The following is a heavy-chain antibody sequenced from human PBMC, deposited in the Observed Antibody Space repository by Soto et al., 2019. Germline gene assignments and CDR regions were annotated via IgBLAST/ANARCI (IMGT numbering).Heavy chain of an antibody. Sequence: ASVKVSCKASGYTFSNYGISWVRQAPGQGLEWMGWINTYNGNTNHAQKLQGRVTMTTDTSTSTAYMELRSLRSDDTAVYYCARVDENGDYVYFWGQGTLVTVSS. D-gene: IGHD4-17*01. CDR3: ARVDENGDYVYF. CDR1: GYTFSNYG. CDR2: INTYNGNT. V-gene: IGHV1-18*01. J-gene: IGHJ4*02.